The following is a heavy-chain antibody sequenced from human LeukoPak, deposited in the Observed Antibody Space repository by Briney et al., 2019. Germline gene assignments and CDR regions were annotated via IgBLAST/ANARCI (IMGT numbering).Heavy chain of an antibody. V-gene: IGHV3-23*01. Sequence: GGSLRLSCAASEFTFSSFSMNWVRQAPGKGLEWVSTVSPSGSSTYYSDSVRGRFTISRDNSKNTLYLQMNSLRAEDTAVYYCAKDSVKGPPYSSSSYYFDYWGQGTLVTVSS. CDR3: AKDSVKGPPYSSSSYYFDY. CDR2: VSPSGSST. J-gene: IGHJ4*02. CDR1: EFTFSSFS. D-gene: IGHD6-13*01.